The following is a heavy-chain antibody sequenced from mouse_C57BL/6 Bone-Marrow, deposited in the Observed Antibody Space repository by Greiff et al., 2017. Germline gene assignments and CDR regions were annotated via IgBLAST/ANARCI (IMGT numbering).Heavy chain of an antibody. CDR1: GYAFSSSW. V-gene: IGHV1-82*01. CDR3: APTAAWFAY. Sequence: VMLVESGPELVKPGASVKISCKASGYAFSSSWMNWVKQRPGKGLEWIGRIYPGDGDTNYNGKFKGKATLTADKSSSTAYMQLSSLTSEDSAVYFCAPTAAWFAYWGQGTLVTVSA. J-gene: IGHJ3*01. CDR2: IYPGDGDT. D-gene: IGHD4-1*02.